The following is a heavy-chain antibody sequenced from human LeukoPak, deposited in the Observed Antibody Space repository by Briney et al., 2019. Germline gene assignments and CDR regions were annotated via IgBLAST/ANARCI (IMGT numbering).Heavy chain of an antibody. CDR2: ISSNGGST. V-gene: IGHV3-64D*06. Sequence: GGSLRLSCSASGFTFSSYAMHWVRQAPGKGLEYVSAISSNGGSTYYADSVKGRFTISRDNSKNTLYLQMSSQRAEDTAVYYCVKEKDMGAFDYWGQGTLVTVSS. CDR3: VKEKDMGAFDY. CDR1: GFTFSSYA. D-gene: IGHD1-26*01. J-gene: IGHJ4*02.